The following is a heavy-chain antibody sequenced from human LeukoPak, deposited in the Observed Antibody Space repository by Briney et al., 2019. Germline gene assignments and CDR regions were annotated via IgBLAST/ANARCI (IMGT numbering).Heavy chain of an antibody. CDR2: INHNGNVN. CDR3: AKDRFSGSYYFDY. J-gene: IGHJ4*02. D-gene: IGHD1-26*01. V-gene: IGHV3-7*01. Sequence: GGSLRLSCAASGFTFSSYWMNWARQAPGKGLEWVASINHNGNVNYYVDSVKGRFTISRDNSKNTLYLQMNSLRAEDTAVYYCAKDRFSGSYYFDYWGQGTLVTVSS. CDR1: GFTFSSYW.